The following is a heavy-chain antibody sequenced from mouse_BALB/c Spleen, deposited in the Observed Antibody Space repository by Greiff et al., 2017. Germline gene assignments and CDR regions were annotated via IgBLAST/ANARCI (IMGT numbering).Heavy chain of an antibody. CDR2: ISYSGST. CDR1: GDSITSGY. J-gene: IGHJ4*01. D-gene: IGHD1-2*01. Sequence: EVQLVESGPSLVKPSQTLSLTCSVTGDSITSGYWNWIRKFPGNKLEYMGYISYSGSTYYNPSLKSRISITRDTSKNQYYLQLNSVTTEDTATYYCARPTTATDYAMDYWGQGTSVTVSS. V-gene: IGHV3-8*02. CDR3: ARPTTATDYAMDY.